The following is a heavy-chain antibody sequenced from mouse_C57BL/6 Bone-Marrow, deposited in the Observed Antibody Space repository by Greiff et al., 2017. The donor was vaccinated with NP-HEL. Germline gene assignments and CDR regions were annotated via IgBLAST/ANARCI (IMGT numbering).Heavy chain of an antibody. CDR1: GFNITDYY. CDR2: IDPEDGDT. J-gene: IGHJ2*01. Sequence: VQLQHSGAELVRPGASVKLSCTASGFNITDYYMHWVKQRPEQGLEWIGRIDPEDGDTDYAQKFQGKATMTVDTSYNTAYLQLSGLTSEDTAVYYCTAITTVVAYYFDYWGKGTTLTVSS. CDR3: TAITTVVAYYFDY. D-gene: IGHD1-1*01. V-gene: IGHV14-1*01.